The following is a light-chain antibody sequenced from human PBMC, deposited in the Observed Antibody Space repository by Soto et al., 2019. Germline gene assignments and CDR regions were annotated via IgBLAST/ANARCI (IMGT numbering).Light chain of an antibody. J-gene: IGLJ1*01. CDR3: RLYTSENTYV. V-gene: IGLV2-18*01. CDR2: EAS. Sequence: QSVLTQPPSVSGSPGQSVTISCTGTSTDFVSYNRVAWYQQPPGTAPKLIIYEASNRPARVPDRFSGSKSGNTASLTISGLRAADEAEYYCRLYTSENTYVFGTGTKVTVL. CDR1: STDFVSYNR.